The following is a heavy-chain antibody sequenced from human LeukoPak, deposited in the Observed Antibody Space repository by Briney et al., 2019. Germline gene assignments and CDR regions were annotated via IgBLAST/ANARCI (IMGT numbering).Heavy chain of an antibody. CDR1: GFIFSNYG. Sequence: GGSLRLSCAASGFIFSNYGMHWVRQAPGKGLEWVAFIRHDGSDKRYADSVKGRFTISRDNSKNTLYLQMNSLRAEDTAIYYCAKDRQWLVVFDYWGQGTLVTVSS. V-gene: IGHV3-30*02. J-gene: IGHJ4*02. CDR2: IRHDGSDK. CDR3: AKDRQWLVVFDY. D-gene: IGHD6-19*01.